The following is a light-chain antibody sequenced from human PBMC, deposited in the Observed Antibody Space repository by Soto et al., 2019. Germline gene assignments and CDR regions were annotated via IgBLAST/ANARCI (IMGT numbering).Light chain of an antibody. Sequence: DIQMTQSPSTLSASVGDRVTITCRASQSISSWLAWYQQKPGTAPKLLIYKASTLESGVPSRFSGIRSGTEFTLTVSSLQPDDFATYYCQQYNDSFPYTFGQGNKLEIK. CDR3: QQYNDSFPYT. CDR2: KAS. V-gene: IGKV1-5*03. J-gene: IGKJ2*01. CDR1: QSISSW.